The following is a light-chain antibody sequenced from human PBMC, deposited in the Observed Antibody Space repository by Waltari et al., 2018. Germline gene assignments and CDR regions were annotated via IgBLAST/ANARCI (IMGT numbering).Light chain of an antibody. Sequence: QSVFTQPPSVSAAPGQRVTIPCSGSISNFGNHYLAWSQQPPGTAPKHLIYDKNSRPAGIPDRCSGSKAGTSATLGITGLQTGDEAVYYCGTWDSSLTGAVFGGGTKLTVL. CDR1: ISNFGNHY. J-gene: IGLJ2*01. V-gene: IGLV1-51*01. CDR3: GTWDSSLTGAV. CDR2: DKN.